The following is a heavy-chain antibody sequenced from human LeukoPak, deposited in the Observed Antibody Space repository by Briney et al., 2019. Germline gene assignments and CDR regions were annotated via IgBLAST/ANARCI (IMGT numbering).Heavy chain of an antibody. V-gene: IGHV1-2*02. J-gene: IGHJ4*02. Sequence: GASVTVSCKASGYMFTGYYMHWVRQAPGQGLEWMGWIKPNSGGTNYAQKSHGRVTMTTDTSLSTAYMELISLRSHDTAVYYCARGYCSAACFTLFYYWGQGTLVTVSS. D-gene: IGHD2-21*02. CDR3: ARGYCSAACFTLFYY. CDR2: IKPNSGGT. CDR1: GYMFTGYY.